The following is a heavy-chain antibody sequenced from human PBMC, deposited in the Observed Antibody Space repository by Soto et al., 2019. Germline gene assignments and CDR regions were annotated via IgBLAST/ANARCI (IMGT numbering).Heavy chain of an antibody. D-gene: IGHD5-12*01. J-gene: IGHJ6*02. CDR1: GYTLSGYY. V-gene: IGHV1-2*02. CDR3: ARGSSQWLRLHYYYGMDV. CDR2: INPNSGGT. Sequence: XSVKVSNPASGYTLSGYYMHWVRQAPGQGLEWMGWINPNSGGTNYAQKFQGRVTMTRDTSISTAYMELSRLRSDDTAVYYCARGSSQWLRLHYYYGMDVCGQRTTVTVSS.